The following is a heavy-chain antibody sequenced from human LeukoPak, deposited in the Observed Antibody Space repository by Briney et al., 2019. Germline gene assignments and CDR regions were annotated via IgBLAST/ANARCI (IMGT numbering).Heavy chain of an antibody. Sequence: GESLRISCKGSGYRFTSYWIDWVRQMPGKGLEWMERIDPSDSYTNYSPSFQGHVTISADNSISTAYLQWSGLKASDTAMYYCARRATSVRGIPLFDYWGQGTLVTVSS. V-gene: IGHV5-10-1*01. J-gene: IGHJ4*02. CDR2: IDPSDSYT. CDR1: GYRFTSYW. D-gene: IGHD3-10*01. CDR3: ARRATSVRGIPLFDY.